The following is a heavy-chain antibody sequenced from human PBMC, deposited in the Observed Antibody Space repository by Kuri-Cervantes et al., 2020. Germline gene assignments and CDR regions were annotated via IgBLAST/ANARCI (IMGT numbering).Heavy chain of an antibody. D-gene: IGHD5-24*01. CDR2: IYPGDSDI. V-gene: IGHV5-51*01. J-gene: IGHJ3*02. Sequence: KVSCKGSGYTFTKYWNGWVRQMAGKGLDWMGIIYPGDSDIRYSPSFQGQVAISADKSITTAYLQWSSLKASDTAMYYCARGLRDDYNAFDVFDIWGQGTMVTVSS. CDR1: GYTFTKYW. CDR3: ARGLRDDYNAFDVFDI.